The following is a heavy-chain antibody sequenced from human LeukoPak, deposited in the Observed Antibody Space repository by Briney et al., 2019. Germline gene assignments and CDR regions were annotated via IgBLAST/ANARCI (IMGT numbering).Heavy chain of an antibody. CDR2: INHSGST. V-gene: IGHV4-34*01. Sequence: SETLSLTCAVYGGSFSGYYWSWIRQPPGKGLEWIGEINHSGSTNYNPSLKSRVTISVDTSKNQFSLKLTSVTAADTAVYYCARGTNKVGNYWGQGTLVTVSS. D-gene: IGHD2-15*01. CDR1: GGSFSGYY. J-gene: IGHJ4*02. CDR3: ARGTNKVGNY.